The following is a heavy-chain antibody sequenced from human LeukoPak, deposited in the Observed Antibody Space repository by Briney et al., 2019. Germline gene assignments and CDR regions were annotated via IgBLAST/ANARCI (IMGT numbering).Heavy chain of an antibody. V-gene: IGHV4-61*02. CDR1: GGSISSGSYY. Sequence: SETLSLTCTVSGGSISSGSYYWSWIRQPAGKGLEWIVRIYTSASTNYNPSIKSRVTISVDTSKNQFSLKLSSVTAADTAVYYCARESSGYDWGQGYYYYYMDVWGKGTTVTISS. D-gene: IGHD5-12*01. CDR2: IYTSAST. CDR3: ARESSGYDWGQGYYYYYMDV. J-gene: IGHJ6*03.